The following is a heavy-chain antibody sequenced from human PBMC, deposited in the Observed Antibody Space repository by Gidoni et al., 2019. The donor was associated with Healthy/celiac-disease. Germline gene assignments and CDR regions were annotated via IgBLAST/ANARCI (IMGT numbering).Heavy chain of an antibody. CDR3: ARVSPTGGSPAFDY. V-gene: IGHV1-2*06. CDR1: AYTFTGYY. CDR2: INPNSGGT. J-gene: IGHJ4*02. Sequence: QVQLVQSGAEVKQPGASVTVSCKASAYTFTGYYMHWVRQAPGQGLEWMGRINPNSGGTNYAQKFQGRVTMTRDTSISTAYMELSRLRSDDTAVYYCARVSPTGGSPAFDYWGQGTLVTVSS. D-gene: IGHD2-8*02.